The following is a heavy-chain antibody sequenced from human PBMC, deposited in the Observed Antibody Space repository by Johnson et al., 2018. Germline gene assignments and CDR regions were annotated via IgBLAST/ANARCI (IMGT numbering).Heavy chain of an antibody. CDR1: GFTFSHYY. CDR2: ISSSSSTI. J-gene: IGHJ6*03. D-gene: IGHD1-1*01. V-gene: IGHV3-48*01. Sequence: VQLLESGGGLVQPGGSLRLSCAASGFTFSHYYMSGVRQAPGKGLEWVSYISSSSSTIYYADSVKGRFTIYRDNSKNTLYLQMNSLKTEATAVYYCTTLTWGGYKWNVWANYYYYYMDVWGKGTTVTVSS. CDR3: TTLTWGGYKWNVWANYYYYYMDV.